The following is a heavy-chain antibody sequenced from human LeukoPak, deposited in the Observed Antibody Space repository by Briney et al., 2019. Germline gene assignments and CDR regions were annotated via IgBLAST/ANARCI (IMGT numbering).Heavy chain of an antibody. CDR1: GFTFSSYW. V-gene: IGHV3-74*01. J-gene: IGHJ6*02. Sequence: GGSLRLSCAASGFTFSSYWMHWVRQAPGKGLVWVSRINSDGSSTSYADSVKGRFTISRDNAKNTLYLQMNSLRAEDTAVYYCAREDYGDYVRYYYYGMDVWGQGTTVTVSS. CDR3: AREDYGDYVRYYYYGMDV. CDR2: INSDGSST. D-gene: IGHD4-17*01.